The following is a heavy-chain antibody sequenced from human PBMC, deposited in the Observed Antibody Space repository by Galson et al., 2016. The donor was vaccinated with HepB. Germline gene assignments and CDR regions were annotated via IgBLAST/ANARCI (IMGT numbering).Heavy chain of an antibody. CDR3: VKDWGFYSGSGSYSYHLDS. CDR1: GFTFSTYG. Sequence: SLRLSCAASGFTFSTYGMHWVRQGPGKGLEWVAMISSDGNTSYYGDSVKGRFTISRDNSEDTLYLLMNSLRTEDTAVYFCVKDWGFYSGSGSYSYHLDSWGQGTLITVSS. D-gene: IGHD3-10*01. J-gene: IGHJ4*02. CDR2: ISSDGNTS. V-gene: IGHV3-30*18.